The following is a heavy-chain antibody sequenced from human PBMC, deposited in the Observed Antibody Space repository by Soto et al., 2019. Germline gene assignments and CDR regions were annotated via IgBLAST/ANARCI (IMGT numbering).Heavy chain of an antibody. CDR1: GSIFLTSG. CDR3: AREPAHRGASGRTLLPENLDS. CDR2: IIPFLGKT. D-gene: IGHD3-10*01. V-gene: IGHV1-69*06. J-gene: IGHJ4*02. Sequence: QVQLVQSGAELKMPGSSVKVSCKTSGSIFLTSGFSWVRQAPGQGLDWMGGIIPFLGKTNHAKKFQGRVTITADKATSTVYMELTNLTFEDSAVYFCAREPAHRGASGRTLLPENLDSWGQGTLVTVSS.